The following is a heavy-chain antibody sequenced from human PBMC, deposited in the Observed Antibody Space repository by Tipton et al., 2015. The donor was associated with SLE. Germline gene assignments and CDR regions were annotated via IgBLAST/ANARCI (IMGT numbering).Heavy chain of an antibody. J-gene: IGHJ5*02. Sequence: TLSLTCTVSGGSINNYYWSWIRQPPGKGLEWIGYVYYSGSTNYSPSLKSRVTISVDTSKNQFSLKLSSETAADTAVYYCARRGSYMGPLQAWGQGTLVTVSS. D-gene: IGHD5-24*01. V-gene: IGHV4-59*08. CDR3: ARRGSYMGPLQA. CDR1: GGSINNYY. CDR2: VYYSGST.